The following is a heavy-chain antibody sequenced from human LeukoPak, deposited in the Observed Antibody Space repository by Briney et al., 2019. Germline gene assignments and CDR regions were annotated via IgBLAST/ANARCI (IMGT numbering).Heavy chain of an antibody. CDR2: IGGSGIRT. CDR1: GFTFTTYG. CDR3: AKDLYYYDSSGFHWGADY. V-gene: IGHV3-23*01. Sequence: GGTLRLSCSASGFTFTTYGMNWVRQAPGKGLEWVSGIGGSGIRTYYADSVKGRFIISRDNSRNTLYLQMNSLRDEDTAVYYCAKDLYYYDSSGFHWGADYWGQGTLVTVSS. J-gene: IGHJ4*02. D-gene: IGHD3-22*01.